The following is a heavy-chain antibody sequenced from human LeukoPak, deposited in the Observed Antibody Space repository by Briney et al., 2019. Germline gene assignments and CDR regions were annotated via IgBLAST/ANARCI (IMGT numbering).Heavy chain of an antibody. V-gene: IGHV3-30*04. CDR1: GFTFSSYV. CDR2: ISYDGSNE. D-gene: IGHD3-10*01. J-gene: IGHJ4*02. CDR3: ARGSSVTMVRGVIWGYFDY. Sequence: GGSLRLSCAASGFTFSSYVMHWVRQAPGKGLEWVAIISYDGSNEYYADSVKGRFTISRDNSKNTLYLQMNSLRAADTAVYFCARGSSVTMVRGVIWGYFDYWGQGTLVTVSS.